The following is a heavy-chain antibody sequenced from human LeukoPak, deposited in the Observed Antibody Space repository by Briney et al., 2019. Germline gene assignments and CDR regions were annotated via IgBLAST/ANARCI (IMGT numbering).Heavy chain of an antibody. Sequence: SXXXSLXCTXSGXSISSYYWSWIRQPPGKGLEWIGYIYYSGSTNYNPSLKSRVTISVDPSKHQFSLKLSSVTAADTAVYYCARHRDCSSTSCFRNYYGMDVWGQGTTVTVSS. CDR2: IYYSGST. CDR3: ARHRDCSSTSCFRNYYGMDV. D-gene: IGHD2-2*01. J-gene: IGHJ6*02. V-gene: IGHV4-59*08. CDR1: GXSISSYY.